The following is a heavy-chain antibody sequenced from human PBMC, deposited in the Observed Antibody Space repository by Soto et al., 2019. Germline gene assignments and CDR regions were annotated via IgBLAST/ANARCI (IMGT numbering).Heavy chain of an antibody. J-gene: IGHJ4*01. V-gene: IGHV1-46*01. CDR1: GYSFSSYY. CDR3: ERADVEHDFDY. CDR2: ISPSGDST. Sequence: ASVKVSCKASGYSFSSYYMHWVRQAPGQGLEWMGIISPSGDSTSYAQKFQGRVTMTRDTSTSTVYMELSSLRSEDTAAYYCERADVEHDFDYWGQGTLVTVSS. D-gene: IGHD2-21*01.